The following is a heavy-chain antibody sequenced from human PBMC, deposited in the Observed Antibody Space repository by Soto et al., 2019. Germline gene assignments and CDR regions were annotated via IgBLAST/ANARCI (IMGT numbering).Heavy chain of an antibody. CDR2: VFHSWDT. CDR3: TRLIYDSRLNYFYFDL. V-gene: IGHV4-4*02. J-gene: IGHJ4*02. D-gene: IGHD3-22*01. CDR1: GGSISGRNW. Sequence: QVHLQESGPGLVKPSGTLSLTCVVSGGSISGRNWWSWVRQAPGKGLDGIGEVFHSWDTTYSPSLRSRVTISVDKSKNQFSLNLNSVTAADTAVYYCTRLIYDSRLNYFYFDLWGQGALVTVSS.